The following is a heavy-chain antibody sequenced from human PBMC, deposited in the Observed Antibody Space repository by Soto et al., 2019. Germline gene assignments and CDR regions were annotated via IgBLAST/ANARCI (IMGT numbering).Heavy chain of an antibody. Sequence: PSETLSLTCDVSGASVRHYFWSWIRQPPGKGLEWLGYMSSSGDSISNPALKSRITISLDMSRNHVSLNLSSLTVADTAVYYCARSSLTFVGGVVPGFDVWGPGTLVTVSS. CDR1: GASVRHYF. CDR3: ARSSLTFVGGVVPGFDV. J-gene: IGHJ4*02. CDR2: MSSSGDS. D-gene: IGHD3-3*01. V-gene: IGHV4-4*09.